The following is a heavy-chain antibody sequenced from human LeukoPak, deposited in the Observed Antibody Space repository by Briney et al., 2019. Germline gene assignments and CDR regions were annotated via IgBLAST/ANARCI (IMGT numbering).Heavy chain of an antibody. D-gene: IGHD3-10*01. J-gene: IGHJ4*02. CDR3: AKGGSGSYLDY. CDR1: GFTFDDYA. CDR2: ISWNSGSI. V-gene: IGHV3-9*03. Sequence: GGSLRLSCAASGFTFDDYAMHWVRQVPGKCLEWVSGISWNSGSIGYADSVKGRFTISRDNAKNSLYLQMNSLRPEDMALYYCAKGGSGSYLDYWGQGTLVTVSS.